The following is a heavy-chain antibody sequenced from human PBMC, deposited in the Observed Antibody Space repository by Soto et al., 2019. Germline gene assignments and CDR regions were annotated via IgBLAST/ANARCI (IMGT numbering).Heavy chain of an antibody. V-gene: IGHV3-23*01. CDR3: AKDRVTIFGVVNYYYMDV. Sequence: GGSLRLSCAASGFTFSSYAMSWVRQAPGKGLEWVSAISGSGGSTYYADSVKGRFTISRDNSKNTLYLQMNSLRAEDTAVYYCAKDRVTIFGVVNYYYMDVWGKGTTVTVSS. CDR2: ISGSGGST. D-gene: IGHD3-3*01. J-gene: IGHJ6*03. CDR1: GFTFSSYA.